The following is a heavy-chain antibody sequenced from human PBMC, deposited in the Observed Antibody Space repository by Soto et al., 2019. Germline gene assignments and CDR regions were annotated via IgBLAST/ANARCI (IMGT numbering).Heavy chain of an antibody. J-gene: IGHJ5*02. CDR2: IHYSETT. CDR3: ARAWTAEAGWANWFDR. CDR1: GGSISGEGYY. Sequence: QVQLEESGPGLVKLSQTLSLTCTVSGGSISGEGYYWSWVRQYSGRGLEWIGYIHYSETTYYNPSLKSRVTISVDTSKTKFFLELSSVTAADTAVYYCARAWTAEAGWANWFDRWGQGTLVTVSS. D-gene: IGHD6-13*01. V-gene: IGHV4-31*03.